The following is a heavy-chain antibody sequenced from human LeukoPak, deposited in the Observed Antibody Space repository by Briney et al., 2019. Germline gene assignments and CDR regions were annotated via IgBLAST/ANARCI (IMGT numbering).Heavy chain of an antibody. CDR3: ARAGNNWSFDY. J-gene: IGHJ4*02. D-gene: IGHD1-1*01. Sequence: PSESLSLTCTVSGDSVSIYYWSWIRQPPGKGLEWIGYIYYRGNTNYNPSLKSRVTMAVDTSKDQFSLKVSSLTAADTAVYYCARAGNNWSFDYWGQGTLVTVSS. CDR1: GDSVSIYY. V-gene: IGHV4-59*02. CDR2: IYYRGNT.